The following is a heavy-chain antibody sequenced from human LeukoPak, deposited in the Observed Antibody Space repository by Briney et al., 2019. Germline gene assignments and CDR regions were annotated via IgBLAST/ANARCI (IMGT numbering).Heavy chain of an antibody. CDR1: GFTFSSYS. V-gene: IGHV3-21*01. CDR2: IGGSSSSI. Sequence: PGGSLRLSCAASGFTFSSYSMNWVRQAPGKGLEWVSSIGGSSSSIHYADSVKGRFTISRDNAKNSLYLQMNSLRAEDTAVYYCARENPTEAFEYWGQGTLVTVSS. CDR3: ARENPTEAFEY. J-gene: IGHJ4*02. D-gene: IGHD1-1*01.